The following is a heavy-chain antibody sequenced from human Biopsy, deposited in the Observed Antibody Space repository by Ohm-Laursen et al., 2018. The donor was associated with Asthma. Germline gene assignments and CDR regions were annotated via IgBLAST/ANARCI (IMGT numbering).Heavy chain of an antibody. Sequence: GSLRLSCTAPGFTFSSYWMHWVRQVPGQGLVWVSHINSDGTAATYADSVKGRFTVSRDNAKNTLYLQMNSLRAEDTAVYFCTASFDYWGQGSLVTVSS. D-gene: IGHD5-18*01. V-gene: IGHV3-74*03. CDR2: INSDGTAA. J-gene: IGHJ4*02. CDR1: GFTFSSYW. CDR3: TASFDY.